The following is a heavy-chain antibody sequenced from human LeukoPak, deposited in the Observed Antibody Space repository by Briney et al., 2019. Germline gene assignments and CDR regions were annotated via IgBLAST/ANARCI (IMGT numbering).Heavy chain of an antibody. J-gene: IGHJ4*02. CDR2: IYSGGST. D-gene: IGHD6-13*01. V-gene: IGHV3-66*01. CDR1: GFTVSSNY. Sequence: GGSLRLSCAASGFTVSSNYMSWVRQAPGKGLEWVSVIYSGGSTYYADSVKGRFTISRDNSKNTLYLQMNSLRAEDTAVYYCARDPKSGAAAGTDYWGQGTLVTVS. CDR3: ARDPKSGAAAGTDY.